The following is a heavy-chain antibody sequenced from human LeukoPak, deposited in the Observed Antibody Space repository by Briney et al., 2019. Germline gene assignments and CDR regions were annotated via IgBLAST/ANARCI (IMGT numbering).Heavy chain of an antibody. D-gene: IGHD3-10*01. J-gene: IGHJ4*02. V-gene: IGHV4-30-4*08. CDR2: VYYTGTT. CDR1: GGSITSGGDY. Sequence: TSRTLSLTCTVSGGSITSGGDYWSLIRQRPGKGLEWIGYVYYTGTTYYNPSLKSRVTISVDTSKNQFSLKLSSVTAADTAVFYCVRYVVYGSGIYYFDYWGQGTLVTVSS. CDR3: VRYVVYGSGIYYFDY.